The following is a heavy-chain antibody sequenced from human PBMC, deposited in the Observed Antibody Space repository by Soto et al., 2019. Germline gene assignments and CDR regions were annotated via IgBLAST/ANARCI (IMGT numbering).Heavy chain of an antibody. CDR3: ARDKRYEQLVPNYYYYYGMDV. Sequence: GGSLRLSCAASGFTFSSYAMHWVRQAPGKGLEWVAVISYDGSNKYYADSVKGRFTISRDNSKNTLYLQMNSLRAEDTAVYYCARDKRYEQLVPNYYYYYGMDVWGQGTTVTVSS. CDR1: GFTFSSYA. CDR2: ISYDGSNK. D-gene: IGHD6-13*01. J-gene: IGHJ6*02. V-gene: IGHV3-30-3*01.